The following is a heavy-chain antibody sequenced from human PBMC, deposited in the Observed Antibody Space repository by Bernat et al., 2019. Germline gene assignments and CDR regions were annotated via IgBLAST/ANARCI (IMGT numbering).Heavy chain of an antibody. CDR1: GFTFSSYA. V-gene: IGHV3-23*01. D-gene: IGHD3-22*01. J-gene: IGHJ4*02. CDR3: AKDQYYYDSSGLGGFDY. CDR2: ISGSGGST. Sequence: EVQLLESGGGLVQPGGSLRLSCAASGFTFSSYAMSWVRQAPGKGLEWVSAISGSGGSTYYADSVKGRFTISRDNSKNTLYLQMNSLRAEDTAVYYCAKDQYYYDSSGLGGFDYWGQGTLVTVSS.